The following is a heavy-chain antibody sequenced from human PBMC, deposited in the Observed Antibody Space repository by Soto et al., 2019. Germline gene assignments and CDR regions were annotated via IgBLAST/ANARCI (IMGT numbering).Heavy chain of an antibody. CDR2: IMPIFRAP. CDR1: GGAFSDYA. J-gene: IGHJ6*02. D-gene: IGHD2-15*01. Sequence: QVQLVQSGAEVKKPGSSVKVSCKASGGAFSDYAFSWVRQAPGQGLEWLGGIMPIFRAPDYAQKMQGRVTIAAGEFTRPAYMEMNSLRSEDTAVYYCASWLKGPDIGNYYYGMDVWGQGTTVTVS. CDR3: ASWLKGPDIGNYYYGMDV. V-gene: IGHV1-69*12.